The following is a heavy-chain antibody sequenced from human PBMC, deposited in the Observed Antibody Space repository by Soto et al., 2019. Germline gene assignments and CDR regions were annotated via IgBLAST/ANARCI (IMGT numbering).Heavy chain of an antibody. V-gene: IGHV1-46*01. CDR2: INPSGGST. Sequence: GASVKVSCKASGYTFSNYYMHWVRQAPGQGHEWMGIINPSGGSTTYAQKFQGRVTMTRDTSTSTVYMELSSLRSEDTAVYYCARHPSDFWFDPWGQGTLVTVSS. D-gene: IGHD2-21*02. CDR1: GYTFSNYY. CDR3: ARHPSDFWFDP. J-gene: IGHJ5*02.